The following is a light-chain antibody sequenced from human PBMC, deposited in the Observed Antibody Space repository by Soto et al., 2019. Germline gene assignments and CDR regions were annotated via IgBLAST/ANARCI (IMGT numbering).Light chain of an antibody. J-gene: IGLJ2*01. CDR1: SSDVGGYNY. CDR2: DVS. V-gene: IGLV2-14*03. CDR3: SSYTTSHTRV. Sequence: QSALTQPASVSGSPGQSITISCTGTSSDVGGYNYVSWYQHHPGKAPKLMIYDVSNRPSGVSNRFSGSKSGNTASLTVSGLQAEDEADYYCSSYTTSHTRVFGGGTKLTVL.